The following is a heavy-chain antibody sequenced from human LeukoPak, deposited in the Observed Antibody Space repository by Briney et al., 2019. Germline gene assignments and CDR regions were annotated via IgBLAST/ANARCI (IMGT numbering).Heavy chain of an antibody. J-gene: IGHJ4*02. CDR1: GYSFTSNY. V-gene: IGHV1-46*01. Sequence: EASLKVSCKASGYSFTSNYIHWVRQAPGQGLEWMGMIYPRDGSTSYAQKFQGRVTVTRDTSTSTVHMELSGLRSEDTAVYYCARDQEAFDYWGQGTLVTVSS. CDR3: ARDQEAFDY. CDR2: IYPRDGST.